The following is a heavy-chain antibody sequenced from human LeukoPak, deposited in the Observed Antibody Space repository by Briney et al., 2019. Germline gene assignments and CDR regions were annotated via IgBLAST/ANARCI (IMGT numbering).Heavy chain of an antibody. CDR2: IYSSGST. V-gene: IGHV4-4*08. CDR1: GGSISGYY. J-gene: IGHJ4*02. CDR3: ASLQVGATFN. D-gene: IGHD1-26*01. Sequence: SETLSLTCTVSGGSISGYYWSWIRQSPGKALEWIGYIYSSGSTNYNPSLKSRVTISVDTSKNQFSLKLSSVTAADTAVYYCASLQVGATFNWGQGTLVTVSS.